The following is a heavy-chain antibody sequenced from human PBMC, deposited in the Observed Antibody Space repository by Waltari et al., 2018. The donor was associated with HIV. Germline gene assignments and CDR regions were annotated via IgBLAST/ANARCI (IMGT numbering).Heavy chain of an antibody. J-gene: IGHJ4*02. CDR1: AYTFTSYY. CDR3: ARGSLDI. CDR2: IDPSGGST. Sequence: QVQLVQSGAAVKKPGASVKVSCKPSAYTFTSYYIHWVRQAPGQGLEWMGLIDPSGGSTTYTQKCRGRVTMTRDTSTSTVYMELSSLTSEDTAVYYWARGSLDIWGQGTLVTVSS. D-gene: IGHD3-16*02. V-gene: IGHV1-46*01.